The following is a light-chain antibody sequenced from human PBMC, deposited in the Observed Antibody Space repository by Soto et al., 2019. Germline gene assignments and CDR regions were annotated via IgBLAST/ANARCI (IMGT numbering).Light chain of an antibody. CDR1: SSDVGAFNY. J-gene: IGLJ1*01. V-gene: IGLV2-14*01. CDR3: CSYASGSIYV. CDR2: EVG. Sequence: QSALTQPASVSGSPGQSITISCTGTSSDVGAFNYVSWYLQYPGKAPKLMIYEVGNRPSGVSNRFSGSKSGNTASLTISGLQAEDEADYYCCSYASGSIYVFGTGTKVPS.